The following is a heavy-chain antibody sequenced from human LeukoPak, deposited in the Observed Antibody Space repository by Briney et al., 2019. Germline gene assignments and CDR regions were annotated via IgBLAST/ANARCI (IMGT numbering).Heavy chain of an antibody. V-gene: IGHV4-59*01. Sequence: PSETLSLTCTVSGGSISSYYWSWIRQPPGKGLEWFGYIYYSGSTNYNPSLKSRVTISVDTSKNQFSLKLSSVTAADTAVYYCARSRADYGDYPSFDYWGQGTLVTVSS. D-gene: IGHD4-17*01. CDR3: ARSRADYGDYPSFDY. CDR1: GGSISSYY. CDR2: IYYSGST. J-gene: IGHJ4*02.